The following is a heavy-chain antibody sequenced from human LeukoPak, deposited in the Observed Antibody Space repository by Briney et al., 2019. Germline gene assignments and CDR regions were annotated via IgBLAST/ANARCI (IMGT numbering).Heavy chain of an antibody. Sequence: GGSLRLSCAASGFTFSSYAMHWVRQAPGKGLEWVAVISYDGSNKYYADYVKGRFTISRDNSKNTLYLQMNSLRAEDTAVYYCARDNKRWLPAGYFDYWGQGTLVTVSS. J-gene: IGHJ4*02. CDR2: ISYDGSNK. CDR3: ARDNKRWLPAGYFDY. D-gene: IGHD5-12*01. V-gene: IGHV3-30-3*01. CDR1: GFTFSSYA.